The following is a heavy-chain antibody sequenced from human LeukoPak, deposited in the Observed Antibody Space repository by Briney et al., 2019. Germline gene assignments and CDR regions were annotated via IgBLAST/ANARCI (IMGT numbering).Heavy chain of an antibody. V-gene: IGHV4-59*01. CDR2: IYYSGST. D-gene: IGHD3-10*01. CDR3: ARDPVRGPMDV. J-gene: IGHJ6*04. CDR1: GGSISSYY. Sequence: SETLSLTCTVSGGSISSYYWSWIRQPPGKGLEWIGYIYYSGSTNYNPSLKSRVTISVDTSKNQFSLKLSSVTAADTAVYYCARDPVRGPMDVWGKGTTVTISS.